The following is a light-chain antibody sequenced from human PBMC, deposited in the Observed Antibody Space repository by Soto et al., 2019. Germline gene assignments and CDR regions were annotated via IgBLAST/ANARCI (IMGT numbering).Light chain of an antibody. CDR2: DVN. Sequence: SALTQPASVSGSPGQSITISCTGTSSDVGGYYFVSWYQHRPGKAPKLIIYDVNNRPSGLSNRFSGSKSGNTASLTISGLQTEDEADYYCSSYTSSHTRVFGTGTKVTVL. J-gene: IGLJ1*01. CDR3: SSYTSSHTRV. V-gene: IGLV2-14*01. CDR1: SSDVGGYYF.